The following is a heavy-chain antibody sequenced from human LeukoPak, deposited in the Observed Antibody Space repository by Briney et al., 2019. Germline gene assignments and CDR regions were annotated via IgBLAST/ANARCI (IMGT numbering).Heavy chain of an antibody. CDR1: GFTFSNYS. CDR3: ASDRAYSQFDY. Sequence: PGGSLRLSCAASGFTFSNYSMNWVRQAPGKGLEWVACIKEDGSDTNYVGSVRGRFTVSRDNTKNSLYLQMNSLRADDTAVYYCASDRAYSQFDYWGQGTLVTVSS. D-gene: IGHD2-15*01. J-gene: IGHJ4*02. CDR2: IKEDGSDT. V-gene: IGHV3-7*01.